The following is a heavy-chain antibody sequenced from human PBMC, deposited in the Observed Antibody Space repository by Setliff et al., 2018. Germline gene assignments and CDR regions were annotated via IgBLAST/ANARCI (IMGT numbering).Heavy chain of an antibody. CDR1: GGSISSGGYC. V-gene: IGHV4-31*02. CDR2: IYYSGSTS. CDR3: ARGGGRYHAAS. Sequence: SETLSLTCTVSGGSISSGGYCWSWIRQHPGKGLEWIGYIYYSGSTSYYNPSLKSRVTISVDKSKNHFSLELTSVTAADTAVYYCARGGGRYHAASWGQGILVTVSS. J-gene: IGHJ5*02. D-gene: IGHD2-2*01.